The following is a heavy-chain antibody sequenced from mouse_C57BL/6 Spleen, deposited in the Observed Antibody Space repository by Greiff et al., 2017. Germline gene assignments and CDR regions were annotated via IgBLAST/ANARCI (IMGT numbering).Heavy chain of an antibody. CDR1: GYTFTSYW. D-gene: IGHD1-1*01. Sequence: QVQLQQPGAELVKPGASVKLSCKASGYTFTSYWMHWVKQRPGQGLEWIGMIHPNSGSTNYNEKFKSKATLTVDKSSSTAYMQLSSLTSEDSAVYYCARVMDYYDSRCAMDYWGQGTSVTVSS. CDR2: IHPNSGST. CDR3: ARVMDYYDSRCAMDY. V-gene: IGHV1-64*01. J-gene: IGHJ4*01.